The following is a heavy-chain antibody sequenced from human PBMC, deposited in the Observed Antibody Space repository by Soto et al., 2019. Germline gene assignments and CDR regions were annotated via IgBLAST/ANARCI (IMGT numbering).Heavy chain of an antibody. CDR2: IKSDGSST. D-gene: IGHD3-10*01. CDR1: GFTFSTYW. V-gene: IGHV3-74*01. J-gene: IGHJ4*02. CDR3: VREFGKGDY. Sequence: GSLRLSCVVSGFTFSTYWMHWVRQAPGKGLVWVSRIKSDGSSTNYADSVKGRFAVSRDNAKNTLFLQMNSLRDEDTAVYYCVREFGKGDYWGQGTLVTVSS.